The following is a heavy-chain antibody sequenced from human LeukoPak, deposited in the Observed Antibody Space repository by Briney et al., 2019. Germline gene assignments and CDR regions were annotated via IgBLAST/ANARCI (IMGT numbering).Heavy chain of an antibody. V-gene: IGHV4-34*01. J-gene: IGHJ4*02. CDR2: INHSGST. CDR3: ARGPFDYVWGSYRYRDYFDY. CDR1: GGSFSGYY. Sequence: SETLSLTCAVYGGSFSGYYWSWIRQPPGKGLEWIGEINHSGSTNYNPSLKSRVTISVDTSKNQFSLKLSSVTAADTAVYYCARGPFDYVWGSYRYRDYFDYWGQGTLVTVSS. D-gene: IGHD3-16*02.